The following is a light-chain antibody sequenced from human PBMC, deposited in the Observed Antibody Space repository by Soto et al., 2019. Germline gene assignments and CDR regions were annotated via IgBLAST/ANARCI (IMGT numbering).Light chain of an antibody. J-gene: IGKJ4*01. CDR2: DAS. Sequence: EIVLTQSPATLSLSPGSIATLSCRASQSVSSYLAWYQQKPGQAPRLLIYDASTRATGIPARFSGSGSGTDFTLTITGLEPEDFAVYYCQQRSDWPSTFGGGTKVEI. CDR3: QQRSDWPST. CDR1: QSVSSY. V-gene: IGKV3-11*01.